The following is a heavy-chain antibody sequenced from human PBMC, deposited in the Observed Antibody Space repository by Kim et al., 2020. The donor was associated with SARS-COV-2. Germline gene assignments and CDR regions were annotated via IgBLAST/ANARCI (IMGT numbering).Heavy chain of an antibody. CDR3: ARRRIVGAQGGFDY. Sequence: SETLSLTCTVSGGSISSSSYYWGWIRQPPGKGLEWIGSIYYSGSTYYNPSLKSRVTISVDTSKNQFSLKLSSVTAADTAVYYCARRRIVGAQGGFDYWGQGTLVTVSS. V-gene: IGHV4-39*01. CDR2: IYYSGST. J-gene: IGHJ4*02. CDR1: GGSISSSSYY. D-gene: IGHD1-26*01.